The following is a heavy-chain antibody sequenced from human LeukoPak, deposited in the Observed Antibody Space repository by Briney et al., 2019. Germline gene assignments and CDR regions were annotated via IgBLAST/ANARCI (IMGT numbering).Heavy chain of an antibody. CDR1: GYTFTSYD. CDR3: ARGDGGGRIRYYDSSGYYELDY. V-gene: IGHV1-18*01. J-gene: IGHJ4*02. Sequence: GGSVRVSCKASGYTFTSYDMNWVRQAPGQGLEWVGWISAYDGNTNYAQKLQGRVTITTDTSTSTAYMELRSLRSDDTAVYYCARGDGGGRIRYYDSSGYYELDYWGQGTLVTVSS. CDR2: ISAYDGNT. D-gene: IGHD3-22*01.